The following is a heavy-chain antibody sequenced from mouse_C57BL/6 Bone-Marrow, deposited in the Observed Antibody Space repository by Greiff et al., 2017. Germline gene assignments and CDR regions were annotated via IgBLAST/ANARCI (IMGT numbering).Heavy chain of an antibody. CDR2: ISSGSSTI. CDR1: GFTFSDYG. CDR3: ARAIRN. J-gene: IGHJ3*01. Sequence: EVKLVESGGGLVKPGGSLKLSCAASGFTFSDYGMHWVRQAPEKGLEWVAYISSGSSTIYYADTVKGRFTISRDNAKNTLFLQMTSLRSEDTAMYYCARAIRNWGQGTLVTVSA. V-gene: IGHV5-17*01.